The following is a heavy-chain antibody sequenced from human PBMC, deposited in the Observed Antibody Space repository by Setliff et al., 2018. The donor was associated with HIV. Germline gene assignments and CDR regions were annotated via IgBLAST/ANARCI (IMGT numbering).Heavy chain of an antibody. J-gene: IGHJ4*02. CDR1: GYNFVNQW. Sequence: GESLTISCQGSGYNFVNQWIGWVRQMPGKGLDWMGIIYPGDSDTRYSPSFQGQVTISADKSITTAYLQWSSLGASDTAMYYCARAEDTVLKMYVVTPPYLDYWGQGTLVTVSS. CDR3: ARAEDTVLKMYVVTPPYLDY. D-gene: IGHD2-8*01. V-gene: IGHV5-51*01. CDR2: IYPGDSDT.